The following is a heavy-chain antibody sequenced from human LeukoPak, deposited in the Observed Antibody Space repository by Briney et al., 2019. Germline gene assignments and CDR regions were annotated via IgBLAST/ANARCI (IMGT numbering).Heavy chain of an antibody. CDR2: IVSSGDTT. D-gene: IGHD6-19*01. CDR3: AKADGGQWPSSYYYYYYMDV. V-gene: IGHV3-23*01. CDR1: GFTFSSYS. Sequence: GGSLRLSCAASGFTFSSYSMNWVRQAPGKGLEWVSAIVSSGDTTYYADSVKGRFTISRDNSKNTLYLQMNSLRAEDTAVYYCAKADGGQWPSSYYYYYYMDVWGKGTTVTVSS. J-gene: IGHJ6*03.